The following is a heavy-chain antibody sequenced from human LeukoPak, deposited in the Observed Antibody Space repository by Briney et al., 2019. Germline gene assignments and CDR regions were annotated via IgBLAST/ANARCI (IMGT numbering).Heavy chain of an antibody. Sequence: GASVKVSYKASGYTFTSYYMHWVRQAPGHGLEWMGIINPSGGSTSYAQKLQGRVTMTTDTSTSTAYMELRSLRSDDTAVYYCESLLGRGYCTSTSCYNWFDPWGQGTLVTVSS. CDR3: ESLLGRGYCTSTSCYNWFDP. J-gene: IGHJ5*02. V-gene: IGHV1-46*01. CDR1: GYTFTSYY. CDR2: INPSGGST. D-gene: IGHD2-2*01.